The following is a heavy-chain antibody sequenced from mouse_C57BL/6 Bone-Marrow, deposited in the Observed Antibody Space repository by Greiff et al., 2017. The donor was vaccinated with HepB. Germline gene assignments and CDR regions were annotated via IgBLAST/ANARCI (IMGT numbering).Heavy chain of an antibody. CDR1: GYTFTSYG. V-gene: IGHV1-81*01. CDR2: IYPRSGNT. D-gene: IGHD2-5*01. J-gene: IGHJ3*01. Sequence: QVQLQQSGAELARPGASVKLSCKASGYTFTSYGISWVKQRTGQGLEWIGEIYPRSGNTYYNEKFKGRATLTADKSSSTAYMELRSLTSEDSAVYFCARSHSKPFAYWGQGTLVTVSA. CDR3: ARSHSKPFAY.